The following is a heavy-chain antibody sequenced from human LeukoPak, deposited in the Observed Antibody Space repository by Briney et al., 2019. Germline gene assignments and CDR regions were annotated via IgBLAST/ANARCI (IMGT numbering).Heavy chain of an antibody. CDR2: ISSSSSYI. D-gene: IGHD3-10*01. CDR3: ARDITMVRGVMREVDY. J-gene: IGHJ4*02. V-gene: IGHV3-21*01. Sequence: GGSLRLSCAASGFTFSSYSMNWVRQAPGKGLEWVSSISSSSSYIYYADSVKGRFTISRDNAKNSLYLQMNSLRAEDTAVYYCARDITMVRGVMREVDYWGQGTLVTVSS. CDR1: GFTFSSYS.